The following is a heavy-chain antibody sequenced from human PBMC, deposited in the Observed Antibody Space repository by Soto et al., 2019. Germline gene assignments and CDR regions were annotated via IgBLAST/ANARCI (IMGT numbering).Heavy chain of an antibody. Sequence: ASVKVSCKASGYTFSNYAMHWVRQAPGQRLEWMGWINAGNGYTKYSQKFQVRVTITRDTSASTAYMELSSLRSEDTAVYYCARVGAAAGPYYFDYWGQGTLVTVSS. CDR3: ARVGAAAGPYYFDY. CDR1: GYTFSNYA. J-gene: IGHJ4*02. D-gene: IGHD6-13*01. CDR2: INAGNGYT. V-gene: IGHV1-3*01.